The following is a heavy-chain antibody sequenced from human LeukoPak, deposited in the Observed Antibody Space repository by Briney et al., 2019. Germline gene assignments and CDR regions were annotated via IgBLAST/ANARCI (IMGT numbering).Heavy chain of an antibody. V-gene: IGHV3-30-3*01. CDR3: TRGLGGKQWLVPVPPLYYYYGMDV. CDR2: ISYDGSNK. J-gene: IGHJ6*02. D-gene: IGHD6-19*01. Sequence: GGSLRLSCAASGFTFSSYAVHWVRQAPGKGLEWVAVISYDGSNKYYADSVKGRFTISRDNSKSTLFLQMNSLRAEDTAVYYCTRGLGGKQWLVPVPPLYYYYGMDVWGQGTTVTVSS. CDR1: GFTFSSYA.